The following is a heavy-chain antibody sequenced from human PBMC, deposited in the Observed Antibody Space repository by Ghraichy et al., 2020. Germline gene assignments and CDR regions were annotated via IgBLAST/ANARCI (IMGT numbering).Heavy chain of an antibody. V-gene: IGHV3-33*01. CDR3: ARNSGSYDAFDI. Sequence: GSLRLSCAASGFTFSSYGMHWVRQAPGKGLEWVAVIWYDGSNKYYADSVKGRFTISRDNSKNTLYLQMNSLRAEDTAVYYCARNSGSYDAFDIWGQGTMVTVSS. J-gene: IGHJ3*02. CDR1: GFTFSSYG. CDR2: IWYDGSNK. D-gene: IGHD1-26*01.